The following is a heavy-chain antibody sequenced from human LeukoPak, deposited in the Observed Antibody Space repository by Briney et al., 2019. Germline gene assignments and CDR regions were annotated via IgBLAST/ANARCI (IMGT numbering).Heavy chain of an antibody. V-gene: IGHV3-53*01. CDR2: IYDGGST. CDR3: AREAYCSTGVNCASTSRYSDY. CDR1: GFTFSRCA. Sequence: GGSLRLSCAASGFTFSRCAMSWVRQAPGKGLEWVSVIYDGGSTYYADSVKGRFTISRDNSKNTLYLQMNSLRAEDTAVYYCAREAYCSTGVNCASTSRYSDYWGQGTLVTVSS. J-gene: IGHJ4*02. D-gene: IGHD2-8*01.